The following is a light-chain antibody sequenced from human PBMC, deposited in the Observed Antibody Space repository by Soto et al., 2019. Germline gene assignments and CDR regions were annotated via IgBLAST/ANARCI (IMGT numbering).Light chain of an antibody. V-gene: IGKV1-39*01. CDR2: GAS. J-gene: IGKJ4*01. Sequence: DIPMTQSPSSLSASVGDSVTITCRASQSISTFLNWYQKKPGKAPFLLIYGASSLQSGVPSKFSGAGSWTDFSLTISSLQPEDFATYFCQQSSTIPLTFGGGTQVEIK. CDR1: QSISTF. CDR3: QQSSTIPLT.